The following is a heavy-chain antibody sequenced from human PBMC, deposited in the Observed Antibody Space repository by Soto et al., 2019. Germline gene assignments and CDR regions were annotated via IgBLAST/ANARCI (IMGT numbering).Heavy chain of an antibody. D-gene: IGHD6-19*01. J-gene: IGHJ4*02. Sequence: QLQLQESGSGLVKPSQTLSLTCAVSGGSISSGGYSWSWIRQPPGKGLEWIGYIYHSGSTYYNPSLSSRVTLSVDRSKNQFSLKLSSVTAADTAVYYCARAGGLGAVAVDCWGQGTLVTVSS. CDR2: IYHSGST. CDR1: GGSISSGGYS. V-gene: IGHV4-30-2*01. CDR3: ARAGGLGAVAVDC.